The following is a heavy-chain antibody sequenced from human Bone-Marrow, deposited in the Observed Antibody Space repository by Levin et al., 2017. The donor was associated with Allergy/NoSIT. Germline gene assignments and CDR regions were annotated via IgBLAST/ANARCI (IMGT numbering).Heavy chain of an antibody. CDR1: GYTLTKTS. D-gene: IGHD3-16*02. CDR2: FDPENGET. V-gene: IGHV1-24*01. CDR3: GRGVMVKLGGIIASYGLDV. J-gene: IGHJ6*02. Sequence: GESLKISCKVSGYTLTKTSMQWVRQAPGKGLEWMGGFDPENGETIYAQKFQGRVTMTEDTSTETAYMELSSLTSADTAVYYCGRGVMVKLGGIIASYGLDVWGQGTTVTVSS.